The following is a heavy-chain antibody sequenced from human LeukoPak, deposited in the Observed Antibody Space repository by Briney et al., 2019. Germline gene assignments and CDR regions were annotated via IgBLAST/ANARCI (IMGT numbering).Heavy chain of an antibody. V-gene: IGHV4-34*01. CDR1: GGSFSGYY. CDR2: INHSGST. D-gene: IGHD2-15*01. J-gene: IGHJ4*02. CDR3: ARLNCSGGSCYPDY. Sequence: SETLPLTCAVYGGSFSGYYWSWIRQPPGKGLEWIGEINHSGSTNYNPSLKSRVTISVDTSKNQFSLKLSSVTAADTAVYYCARLNCSGGSCYPDYWGQGTLVTVSS.